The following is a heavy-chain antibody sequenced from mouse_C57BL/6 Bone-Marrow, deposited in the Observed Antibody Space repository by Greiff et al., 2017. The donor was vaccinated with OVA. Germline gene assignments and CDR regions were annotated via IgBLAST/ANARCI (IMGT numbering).Heavy chain of an antibody. D-gene: IGHD2-3*01. CDR3: ARTLIYDGYPFAY. CDR2: ISSGSSTI. V-gene: IGHV5-17*01. J-gene: IGHJ3*01. CDR1: GFTFSDYG. Sequence: EVQLMESGGGLVKPGGSLKLSCAASGFTFSDYGMHWVRQAPEKGLEWVAYISSGSSTIYYADTVKGRFTISRDNAKNTLYLQMTSLRSEDTAMYYCARTLIYDGYPFAYWGQGTLVTVSA.